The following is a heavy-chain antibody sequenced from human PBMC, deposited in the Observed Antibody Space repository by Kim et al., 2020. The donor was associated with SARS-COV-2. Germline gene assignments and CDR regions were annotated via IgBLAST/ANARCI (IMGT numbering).Heavy chain of an antibody. D-gene: IGHD1-1*01. Sequence: GGSLRLSCAASGITVSDSWMSWIRQAPGKGLEWLAYMSRNGDTKYADSVKDRFTISRDSAKNSLLLEMNSLRVEDTATYYCARDHHGTGPWFDHWGQGTLVTVSS. CDR1: GITVSDSW. J-gene: IGHJ5*02. CDR3: ARDHHGTGPWFDH. CDR2: MSRNGDTK. V-gene: IGHV3-11*05.